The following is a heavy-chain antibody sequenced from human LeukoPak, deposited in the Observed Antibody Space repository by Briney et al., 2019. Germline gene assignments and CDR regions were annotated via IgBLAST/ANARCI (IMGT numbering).Heavy chain of an antibody. CDR3: AQDSGYSYAYDGYY. CDR1: GFTFSSYA. V-gene: IGHV3-23*01. J-gene: IGHJ4*02. Sequence: GGSLRLSCAASGFTFSSYAMSWVRHAPGKGLEWVSAISGSGGSTYYADSVKGRFTISRDNSKNTLYLQMNSLRAEDTAVYYCAQDSGYSYAYDGYYWGQGTLVTVSS. CDR2: ISGSGGST. D-gene: IGHD5-18*01.